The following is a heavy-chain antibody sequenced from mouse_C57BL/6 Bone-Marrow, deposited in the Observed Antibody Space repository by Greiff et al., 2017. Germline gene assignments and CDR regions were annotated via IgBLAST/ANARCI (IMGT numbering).Heavy chain of an antibody. Sequence: DVKLVESGAELVRPGASVKLSCTASGFNIKDDYMHWVKQRPEQGLEWIGWIDPENGDTEYASKFQGKATITADTSSNTAYLQLSSLTSEDTAVYYCIGSSYGYFDVWGTGTTVTVSS. J-gene: IGHJ1*03. CDR1: GFNIKDDY. CDR2: IDPENGDT. V-gene: IGHV14-4*01. CDR3: IGSSYGYFDV. D-gene: IGHD1-1*01.